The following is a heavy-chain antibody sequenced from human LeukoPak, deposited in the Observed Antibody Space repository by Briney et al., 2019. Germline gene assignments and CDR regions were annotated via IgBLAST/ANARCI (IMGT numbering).Heavy chain of an antibody. Sequence: AGGSLRLFCTTYGFAFDDSAMRWVRQPAGKWLEWVGFIRRRAYGGAAEYAASVKGRFIISRDDSKSIAYLQMNSRKTEDTAVYYCSRNGLVDFDYWGQGSRVIVSP. CDR2: IRRRAYGGAA. J-gene: IGHJ4*02. CDR1: GFAFDDSA. CDR3: SRNGLVDFDY. V-gene: IGHV3-49*04.